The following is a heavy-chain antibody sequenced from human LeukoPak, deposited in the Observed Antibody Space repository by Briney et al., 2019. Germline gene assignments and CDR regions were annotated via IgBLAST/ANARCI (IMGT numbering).Heavy chain of an antibody. D-gene: IGHD6-13*01. V-gene: IGHV4-31*03. CDR1: GGSISSGGYY. CDR3: ARAYTSSCRWFDP. Sequence: PSETLSLTCTVSGGSISSGGYYWSWIRQHPGKGLEWIGYIYYSGSTYYNPSLKRRVTITVDTSKNQLSLKLSSVTAADTAFYYWARAYTSSCRWFDPWGQGTLVTVSS. J-gene: IGHJ5*02. CDR2: IYYSGST.